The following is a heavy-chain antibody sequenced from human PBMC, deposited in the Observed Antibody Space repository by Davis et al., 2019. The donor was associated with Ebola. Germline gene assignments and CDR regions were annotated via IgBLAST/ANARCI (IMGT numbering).Heavy chain of an antibody. D-gene: IGHD3-10*01. CDR1: GLRFSDA. V-gene: IGHV3-23*01. J-gene: IGHJ4*02. Sequence: PGGSLRLSCAVSGLRFSDAWMSWVRQAPGKGLEWVSASTESEADITYADSVKGRFTVSRDNSMNTVYLQCNSLRVEDTAVYYCAKLAVRGNYYGSDFWGRGTLVTVSS. CDR2: STESEADI. CDR3: AKLAVRGNYYGSDF.